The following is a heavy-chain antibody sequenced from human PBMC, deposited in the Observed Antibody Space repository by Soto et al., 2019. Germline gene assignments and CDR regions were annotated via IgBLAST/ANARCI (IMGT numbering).Heavy chain of an antibody. D-gene: IGHD3-9*01. CDR2: ISAYNGNT. CDR3: ARDAIFGDRYYYYYGMDV. Sequence: QVQLVQSGAEVKKPGASVKVSCKASGYTFTSYGISWVRQAPGQGLEWMGWISAYNGNTNYAQKLQGRVTMTTDTSTSTAYMELRSLRSDDTAVYYCARDAIFGDRYYYYYGMDVWGQGTTVTVCS. J-gene: IGHJ6*02. CDR1: GYTFTSYG. V-gene: IGHV1-18*01.